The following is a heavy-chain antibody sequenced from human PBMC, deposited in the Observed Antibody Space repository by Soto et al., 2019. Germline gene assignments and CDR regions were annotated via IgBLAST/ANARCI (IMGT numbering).Heavy chain of an antibody. CDR2: ISNDGRDK. CDR1: GFTFNNYG. V-gene: IGHV3-30*18. CDR3: AKDQGIAASHGVD. D-gene: IGHD6-13*01. J-gene: IGHJ3*01. Sequence: QVQLVESGGGVVQPGTSLRLSCAASGFTFNNYGMHWVRQAPGTGLEWVATISNDGRDKYYADSVKGRLTISRDNSKNTLYLQMNSLRADDTAVYYCAKDQGIAASHGVDWGQGTLVTVSS.